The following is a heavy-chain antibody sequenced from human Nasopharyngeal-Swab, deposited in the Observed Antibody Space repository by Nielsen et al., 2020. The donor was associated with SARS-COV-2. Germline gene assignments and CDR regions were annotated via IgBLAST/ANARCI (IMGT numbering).Heavy chain of an antibody. J-gene: IGHJ5*02. Sequence: WVRQAPGQGLEWMGWISAYNGNTNYAQKLQGRVTMTTDTSTSTAYMELRSLRSDDTAVHYCARGRGGWLGVNWFDPWGQGTLVTVSS. CDR3: ARGRGGWLGVNWFDP. V-gene: IGHV1-18*01. CDR2: ISAYNGNT. D-gene: IGHD3-10*01.